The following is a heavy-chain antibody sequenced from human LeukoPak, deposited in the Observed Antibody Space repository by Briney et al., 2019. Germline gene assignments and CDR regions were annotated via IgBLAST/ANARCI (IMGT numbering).Heavy chain of an antibody. CDR2: INSDWSST. D-gene: IGHD6-19*01. CDR3: ARAGSGWYYFDY. Sequence: GGSLRLSCAASVFTFSSYWMHWVRQAPGKGLVCVSRINSDWSSTSYADSVKGRFTISRDNAKNTLYLQMNSLRAEDTAVYYCARAGSGWYYFDYWGQGPLVTVSS. V-gene: IGHV3-74*01. CDR1: VFTFSSYW. J-gene: IGHJ4*02.